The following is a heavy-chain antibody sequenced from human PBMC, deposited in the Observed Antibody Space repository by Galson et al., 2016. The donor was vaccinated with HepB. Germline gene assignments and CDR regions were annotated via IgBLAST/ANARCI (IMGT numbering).Heavy chain of an antibody. V-gene: IGHV3-11*01. CDR1: GGSISGGGFY. CDR2: ISSSGGTI. J-gene: IGHJ2*01. D-gene: IGHD6-19*01. Sequence: LSLTCTVSGGSISGGGFYWSWIRQHPGKGLEWVSYISSSGGTIYYADSVKGRFTISRDNAKNSLYLQINSLRAEDTAVYYCARDAGSGWPYWYFDLWGRGTLVTVSS. CDR3: ARDAGSGWPYWYFDL.